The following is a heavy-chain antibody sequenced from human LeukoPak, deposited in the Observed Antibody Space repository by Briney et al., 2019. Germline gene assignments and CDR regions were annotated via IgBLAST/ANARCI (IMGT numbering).Heavy chain of an antibody. CDR1: GYTFTSYG. V-gene: IGHV1-18*01. J-gene: IGHJ6*03. CDR3: ARIGYSSSWSITGVYYYYYYMDV. CDR2: INAYNGNT. D-gene: IGHD6-13*01. Sequence: ASVKVSCKASGYTFTSYGISWVRQAPGQGLEWMGWINAYNGNTNYAQKLQGRITMTTDTSTSTAYMEVSRLRSDDTAVYYCARIGYSSSWSITGVYYYYYYMDVWGKGTTVTVSS.